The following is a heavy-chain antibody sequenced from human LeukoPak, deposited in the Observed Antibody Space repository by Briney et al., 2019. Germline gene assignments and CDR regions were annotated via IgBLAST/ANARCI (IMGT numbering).Heavy chain of an antibody. V-gene: IGHV3-74*01. D-gene: IGHD5-12*01. CDR1: GFTFRSDW. CDR2: INSDGSST. CDR3: ARDLGYGGDY. J-gene: IGHJ4*02. Sequence: GGSLRLSCAASGFTFRSDWMHCVRQAPGKGPVWVSRINSDGSSTTYADSVKGRFTISRDNAKNTLYLQMNRLRAEDTAVYYCARDLGYGGDYWGQGTLVTVSS.